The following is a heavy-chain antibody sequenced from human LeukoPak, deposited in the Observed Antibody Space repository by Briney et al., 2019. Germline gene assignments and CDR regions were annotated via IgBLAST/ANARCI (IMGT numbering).Heavy chain of an antibody. V-gene: IGHV3-48*02. Sequence: GGPLRLSCAASGFTFSSYSMNWVRQAPGKWLEWVASISSSCSTIYYADPVKGRFTISRDKSKNSLYLQMNSLRDEDTAVYYCARDLVVVVISYYYYGMDVWGQGTTVTVSS. D-gene: IGHD3-22*01. CDR2: ISSSCSTI. J-gene: IGHJ6*02. CDR3: ARDLVVVVISYYYYGMDV. CDR1: GFTFSSYS.